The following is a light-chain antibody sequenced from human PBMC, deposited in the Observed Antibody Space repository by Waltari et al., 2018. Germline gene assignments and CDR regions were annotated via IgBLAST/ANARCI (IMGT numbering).Light chain of an antibody. CDR3: QKNGSLPAT. CDR2: DAS. J-gene: IGKJ1*01. CDR1: QSISKY. Sequence: EIMLTQSPATLSLSPGERATLSCRASQSISKYLAWYQQKPGQAPSLLIYDASSRATVIPDRCSGRGAGTDFSLTSSRLYPEDSAEYYCQKNGSLPATFGQGTKVEIK. V-gene: IGKV3-20*01.